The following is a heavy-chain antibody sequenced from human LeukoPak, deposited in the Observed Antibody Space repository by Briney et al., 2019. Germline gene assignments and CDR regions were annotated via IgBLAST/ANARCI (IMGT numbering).Heavy chain of an antibody. CDR1: GFTFSSYG. CDR3: ARHDFGGNSGDY. V-gene: IGHV3-48*02. Sequence: GSLRLSCAASGFTFSSYGMDWVRQAPGKGLEWVSYIGTSSSTIYYADSVKGRFTISRDNARNSLYLQMNSLRDEDTAVYYCARHDFGGNSGDYWGQGTLVTVSS. D-gene: IGHD4-23*01. J-gene: IGHJ4*02. CDR2: IGTSSSTI.